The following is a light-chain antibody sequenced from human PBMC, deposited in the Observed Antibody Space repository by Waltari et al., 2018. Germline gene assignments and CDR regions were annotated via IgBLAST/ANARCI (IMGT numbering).Light chain of an antibody. Sequence: VLTQSPGTLSLSPGERATLSCRARPSLSSNSLAWYQQKPGQAPRLLIYGTSLSATGPPDRFSGSGSGTDFTLNIRRLEPEDFASYYCQQYEWAPDTFGQGTRLEIK. CDR3: QQYEWAPDT. CDR2: GTS. J-gene: IGKJ5*01. CDR1: PSLSSNS. V-gene: IGKV3-20*01.